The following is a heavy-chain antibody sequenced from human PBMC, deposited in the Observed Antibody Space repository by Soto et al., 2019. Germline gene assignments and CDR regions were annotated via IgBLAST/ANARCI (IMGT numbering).Heavy chain of an antibody. CDR2: IIPIFGTA. CDR3: ARDPLRSGTTGYSYYGMDA. V-gene: IGHV1-69*13. J-gene: IGHJ6*02. Sequence: SVEVACKASGGTFSSYAISWVRQAPGQGLEWMGGIIPIFGTANYAQKFQGRVTITADESTSTAYMELSSLRSEDTAVYYCARDPLRSGTTGYSYYGMDAWGQVNTLTV. CDR1: GGTFSSYA. D-gene: IGHD1-7*01.